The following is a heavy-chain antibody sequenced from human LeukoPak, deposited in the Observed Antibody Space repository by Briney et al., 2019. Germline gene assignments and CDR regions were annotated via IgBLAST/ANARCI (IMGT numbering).Heavy chain of an antibody. J-gene: IGHJ4*02. V-gene: IGHV3-7*01. CDR2: IKEDGSQK. Sequence: PGGSLRLSCVGALGSHWMGWVRQAPGKGLEWVANIKEDGSQKYYMDSVKGRFTISRDNAKSSLFLQMNNLRVEDTAVYYCTRDQTRGQGTLVTVSS. CDR3: TRDQT. CDR1: LGSHW.